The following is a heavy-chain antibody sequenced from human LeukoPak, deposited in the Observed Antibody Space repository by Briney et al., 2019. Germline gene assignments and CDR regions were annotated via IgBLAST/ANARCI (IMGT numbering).Heavy chain of an antibody. CDR1: GFTFSSYS. Sequence: PGGSLRLSCAASGFTFSSYSMNWVRQAPGKGLEWVSSISSSSSYIYYADSVKGRFTISRDNAKNSLYLQMNSLRAEDTAVYYCAREGQLADYFDYWGQGTLVTASS. D-gene: IGHD6-6*01. J-gene: IGHJ4*02. CDR2: ISSSSSYI. V-gene: IGHV3-21*01. CDR3: AREGQLADYFDY.